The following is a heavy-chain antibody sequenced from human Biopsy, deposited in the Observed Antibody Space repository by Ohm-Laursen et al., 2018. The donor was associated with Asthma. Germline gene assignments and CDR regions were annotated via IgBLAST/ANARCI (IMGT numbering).Heavy chain of an antibody. V-gene: IGHV3-11*06. D-gene: IGHD3-16*02. CDR1: GFTFSDSY. J-gene: IGHJ6*02. CDR3: ARHLSPGYHHYAMDV. Sequence: SLRLSCAASGFTFSDSYMSLIRQAPGKGLEWISYIGSTRLYTNSADSVKGRFSISRDNAKNSLYLHMNSLRVEDTAVYYCARHLSPGYHHYAMDVWGQGTTVTVS. CDR2: IGSTRLYT.